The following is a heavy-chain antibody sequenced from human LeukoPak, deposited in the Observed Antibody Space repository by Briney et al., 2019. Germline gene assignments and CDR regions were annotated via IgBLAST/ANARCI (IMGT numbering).Heavy chain of an antibody. CDR2: IKQDGSEK. CDR3: AKSRDLGYCSGGSCYPSYFDY. D-gene: IGHD2-15*01. J-gene: IGHJ4*02. V-gene: IGHV3-7*03. Sequence: GGSLRLSCAASGFTFSSYWMSWVREAPGKGLEWVANIKQDGSEKYYVDSVKGRFTISRDNAQNSLYLQMNSLSAEDTAVYYCAKSRDLGYCSGGSCYPSYFDYWGQGTLVTVSS. CDR1: GFTFSSYW.